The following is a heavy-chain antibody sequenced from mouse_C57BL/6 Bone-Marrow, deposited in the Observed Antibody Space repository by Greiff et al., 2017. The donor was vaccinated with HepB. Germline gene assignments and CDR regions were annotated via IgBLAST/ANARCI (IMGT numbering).Heavy chain of an antibody. CDR3: ARWENSNYETWFAY. Sequence: VQLQQSGPELVKPGASVKISCKASGYTFTDYYMNWVKQSHGKSLEWIGDINPNNGGASYNQKFKGKATLTVDKSSSTAYMELRSLTSEDSAVYYCARWENSNYETWFAYWGQGTLVTVSA. D-gene: IGHD2-5*01. CDR2: INPNNGGA. V-gene: IGHV1-26*01. CDR1: GYTFTDYY. J-gene: IGHJ3*01.